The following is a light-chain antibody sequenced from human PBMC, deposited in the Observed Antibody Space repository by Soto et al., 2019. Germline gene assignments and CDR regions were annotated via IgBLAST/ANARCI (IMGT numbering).Light chain of an antibody. V-gene: IGLV2-14*03. Sequence: QSVLTQPASVSGSPGQSITISCTGTISDVGASDFVSWYQQHPDKAPKLMIYDVSNRPPGISNRFSGSKSGNTASLTISGLRTEDEADYYCASYTTRTTPYVFGTGTKVTVL. CDR3: ASYTTRTTPYV. CDR2: DVS. CDR1: ISDVGASDF. J-gene: IGLJ1*01.